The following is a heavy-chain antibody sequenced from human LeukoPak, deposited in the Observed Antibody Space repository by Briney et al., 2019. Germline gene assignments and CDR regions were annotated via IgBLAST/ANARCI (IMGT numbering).Heavy chain of an antibody. Sequence: GGSLRLSCEASGVTFSSYVMSWVRQAPGKGPEWVSGISGSGGGTYYADSVKGRFTISRDNAKNSLYLQMNSLRAEDTAVYYCAREMYYYGSDPKFDYWGQGTLVTVSS. V-gene: IGHV3-23*01. J-gene: IGHJ4*02. D-gene: IGHD3-10*01. CDR2: ISGSGGGT. CDR3: AREMYYYGSDPKFDY. CDR1: GVTFSSYV.